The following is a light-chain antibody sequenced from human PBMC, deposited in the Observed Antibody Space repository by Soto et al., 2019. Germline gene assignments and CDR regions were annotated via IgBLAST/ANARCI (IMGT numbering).Light chain of an antibody. CDR1: QSVSSY. CDR3: QHVT. CDR2: DAS. J-gene: IGKJ2*01. Sequence: EIVLTQSPATLSLSPGERATLSCRASQSVSSYLAWNQQKPGQAPRLLIYDASNRATGIPARFSGSGSGTDFTLTISSLEPEDFAVYYCQHVTFGQGTKLEIK. V-gene: IGKV3-11*01.